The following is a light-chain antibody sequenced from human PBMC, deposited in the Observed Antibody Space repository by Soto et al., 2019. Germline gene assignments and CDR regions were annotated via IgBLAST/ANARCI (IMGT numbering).Light chain of an antibody. V-gene: IGKV1-39*01. CDR2: AAS. J-gene: IGKJ5*01. CDR3: QQSYSTPIT. Sequence: DIQMTQSPSSLSASVGYIVTITCRASQIISSYLNWYQQKPGKAPKLLIYAASSLQSGVPSRFSGSGSGTDFTLTISSLQPEDFATYYCQQSYSTPITFGQGTRLEI. CDR1: QIISSY.